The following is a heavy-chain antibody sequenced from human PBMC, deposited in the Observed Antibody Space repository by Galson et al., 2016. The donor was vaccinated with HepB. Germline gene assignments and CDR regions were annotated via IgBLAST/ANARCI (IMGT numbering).Heavy chain of an antibody. D-gene: IGHD6-19*01. CDR2: LSPSTRYT. J-gene: IGHJ3*01. Sequence: SLRLSCAASGFTFTEYYMTWIRQAPGKGLEWLSYLSPSTRYTNPADSVKGRFTIFRDNAKNSLYLQMNSLRAEDTAVYYCARDLDVEESSGWYGAFDLWGQGTMVTVSS. V-gene: IGHV3-11*05. CDR1: GFTFTEYY. CDR3: ARDLDVEESSGWYGAFDL.